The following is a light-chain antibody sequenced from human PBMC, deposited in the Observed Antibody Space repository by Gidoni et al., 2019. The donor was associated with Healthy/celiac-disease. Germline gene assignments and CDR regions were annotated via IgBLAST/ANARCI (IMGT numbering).Light chain of an antibody. CDR3: QQRSNWPPRYA. J-gene: IGKJ2*01. CDR2: DAS. CDR1: QSVSSY. V-gene: IGKV3-11*01. Sequence: EIVLTQSPATTSLSPGDRATLSCRASQSVSSYLARYQQKPGQAPRLLIYDASNRATCIPARFSGIGSGTYFTLTISSLEPEDFAVYYCQQRSNWPPRYAFGQGTKLEIK.